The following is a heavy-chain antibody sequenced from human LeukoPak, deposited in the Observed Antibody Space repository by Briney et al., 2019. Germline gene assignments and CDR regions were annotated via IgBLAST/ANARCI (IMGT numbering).Heavy chain of an antibody. CDR1: GFIFSSYA. CDR2: LSGSGGRT. J-gene: IGHJ4*02. CDR3: AKGGATKFYFDY. V-gene: IGHV3-23*01. Sequence: PGGSLRLSCAASGFIFSSYAMSWVRQVPGKGLEWVSTLSGSGGRTYYADSVKGRFTISRDNSKNTPYLQMNSLRAEDTAIFYCAKGGATKFYFDYWGQGTLVIVSS. D-gene: IGHD5-12*01.